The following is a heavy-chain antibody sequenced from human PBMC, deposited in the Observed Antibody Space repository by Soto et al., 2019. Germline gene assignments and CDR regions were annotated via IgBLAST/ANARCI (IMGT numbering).Heavy chain of an antibody. CDR3: AARGNYGDYGHYYYGMDV. V-gene: IGHV1-69*06. CDR1: GGTFSSYA. D-gene: IGHD4-17*01. J-gene: IGHJ6*02. CDR2: IIPIFGTA. Sequence: SVKVSCKASGGTFSSYAISWVRQAPGQGLEWMGGIIPIFGTANYAQKFQGRVTITADKSTSTAYMELSSLRSEDTAVYYCAARGNYGDYGHYYYGMDVWGQGTTVTVYS.